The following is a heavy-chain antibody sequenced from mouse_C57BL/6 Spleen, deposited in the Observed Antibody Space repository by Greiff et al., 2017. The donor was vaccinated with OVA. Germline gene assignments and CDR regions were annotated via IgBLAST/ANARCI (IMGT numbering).Heavy chain of an antibody. CDR3: ARVGGYSLFDY. J-gene: IGHJ2*01. CDR1: GYTFTSYG. D-gene: IGHD2-3*01. Sequence: QVQLKESGAELARPGASVKLSCKASGYTFTSYGISWVKQRTGQGLEWIGEIYPRSGNTYYNEKFKGKATLTADKSSSTAYMELRSLTSEDSAVYFCARVGGYSLFDYWGQGTTLTVSS. V-gene: IGHV1-81*01. CDR2: IYPRSGNT.